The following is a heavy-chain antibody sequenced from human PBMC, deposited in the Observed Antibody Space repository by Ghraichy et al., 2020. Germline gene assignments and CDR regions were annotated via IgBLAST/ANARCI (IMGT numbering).Heavy chain of an antibody. CDR2: INHSGST. CDR1: GGSFSGYY. V-gene: IGHV4-34*01. CDR3: ARSGGYSSSWYTKTTYYYYGMDV. J-gene: IGHJ6*02. D-gene: IGHD6-13*01. Sequence: SETLSLTCAVYGGSFSGYYWSWIRQPPGKGLEWIGEINHSGSTNYNPSLKSRVTISVDTSKNQFSLKLSSVTAADTAVYYCARSGGYSSSWYTKTTYYYYGMDVWGQGTTVTVSS.